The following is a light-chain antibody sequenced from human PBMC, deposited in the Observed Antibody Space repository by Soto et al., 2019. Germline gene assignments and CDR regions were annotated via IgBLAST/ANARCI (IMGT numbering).Light chain of an antibody. CDR1: QGISTW. CDR2: SAS. Sequence: DIQMTQSPSSVSASVGDRVTITCRASQGISTWLAWYQQKPGKAPNLLIYSASTLQSGVPSRFSGSGSGTDFTLTISSLQPEDFAPYFCQQGDSFPLTFGPGTKVGIK. CDR3: QQGDSFPLT. V-gene: IGKV1-12*01. J-gene: IGKJ3*01.